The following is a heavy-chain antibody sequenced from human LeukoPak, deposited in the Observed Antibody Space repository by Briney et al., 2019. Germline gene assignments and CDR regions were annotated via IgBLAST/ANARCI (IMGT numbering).Heavy chain of an antibody. CDR3: ARQAENYYGSAAFDN. CDR2: IDPSDSYT. J-gene: IGHJ4*02. V-gene: IGHV5-10-1*01. Sequence: GESLKISCKGSGYSFTSYWISWVRQMPGKGLEWMGRIDPSDSYTNYSPSFQGHVTISADKSISTAYLQWSSLKASDTAIYYCARQAENYYGSAAFDNWGQGTLVTVSS. CDR1: GYSFTSYW. D-gene: IGHD3-10*01.